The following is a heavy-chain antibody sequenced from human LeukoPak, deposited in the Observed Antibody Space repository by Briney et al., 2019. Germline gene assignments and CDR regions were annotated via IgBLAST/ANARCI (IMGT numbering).Heavy chain of an antibody. CDR3: ATNIKPHADYGDYVDAFDI. J-gene: IGHJ3*02. V-gene: IGHV1-24*01. CDR1: GYTLTELS. D-gene: IGHD4-17*01. CDR2: FDPEDGET. Sequence: ASVKVSCKVSGYTLTELSMHWVRQAPGKGLEWMGGFDPEDGETIYAQKFQGRVTMTEETSTDTAYMELSSLRSEDTAVYYCATNIKPHADYGDYVDAFDIWGQGTMVTVSS.